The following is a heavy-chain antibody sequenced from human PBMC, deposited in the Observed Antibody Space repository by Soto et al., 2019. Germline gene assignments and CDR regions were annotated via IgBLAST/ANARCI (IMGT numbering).Heavy chain of an antibody. CDR2: IWYAGSNK. CDR3: ARAVYEGN. V-gene: IGHV3-33*01. J-gene: IGHJ4*02. CDR1: GFTFSTYG. D-gene: IGHD5-12*01. Sequence: EGSLRLSCAASGFTFSTYGMHWVRQAPGKGLEWVAVIWYAGSNKYYADSVKGRFSISRDNSKNTLYLQVNSLSAEDTAVYYCARAVYEGNWGLGTLVTVSS.